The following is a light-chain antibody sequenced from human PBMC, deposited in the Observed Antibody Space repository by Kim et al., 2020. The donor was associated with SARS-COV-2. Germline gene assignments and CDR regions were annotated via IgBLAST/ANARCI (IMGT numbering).Light chain of an antibody. CDR2: DVD. V-gene: IGLV2-14*01. CDR3: TSYTTSSTLV. Sequence: QSALTQPASVSGSPGQSITISCTGTSSDVGGYNYVSWYQQYPGKAPKLMIYDVDKRPSGVSNHFSGSKSGNTASLTISVLQAEDEADYYCTSYTTSSTLVFGGGTKVTVL. J-gene: IGLJ2*01. CDR1: SSDVGGYNY.